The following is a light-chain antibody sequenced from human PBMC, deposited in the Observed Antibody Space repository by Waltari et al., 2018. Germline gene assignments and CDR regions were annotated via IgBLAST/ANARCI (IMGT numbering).Light chain of an antibody. V-gene: IGKV1-6*01. J-gene: IGKJ4*01. CDR1: QTLSSS. CDR3: QQYYSYPLT. Sequence: IQMTQSPSSLSASVGDTVTITCRASQTLSSSLAWYQQKPGKAPQLLIYSASSLQSGVPSRFSGSESGTDFTLTISSLQSEDIGSYYCQQYYSYPLTFGGGTKVEIK. CDR2: SAS.